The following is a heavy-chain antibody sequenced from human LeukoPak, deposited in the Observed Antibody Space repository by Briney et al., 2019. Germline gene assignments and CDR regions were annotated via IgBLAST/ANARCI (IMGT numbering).Heavy chain of an antibody. D-gene: IGHD3-10*01. CDR1: RFTFGDYA. CDR2: IRSKAYGGTT. CDR3: TSRLWFGELAPRRFDY. J-gene: IGHJ4*02. Sequence: PGGSLRLSCTASRFTFGDYAMSWFRQAPGKGLEWVGFIRSKAYGGTTEYAASVKGRFTISRDDSKSIAYLQMNSLKTEDTAVYYCTSRLWFGELAPRRFDYWGQGTLVTVSS. V-gene: IGHV3-49*03.